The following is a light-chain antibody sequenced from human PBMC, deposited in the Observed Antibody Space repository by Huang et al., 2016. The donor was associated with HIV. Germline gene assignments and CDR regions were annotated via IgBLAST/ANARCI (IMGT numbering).Light chain of an antibody. CDR3: LQYSRWPPVT. V-gene: IGKV3D-15*01. Sequence: EMVMTQSPATLSASPGERATHSCRASQSVTTNLAWCQHKTGQCPMLLIYGASTRATGIPARFGCSVFGTEFALTISILQCEDFAFYYCLQYSRWPPVTFGQGTRLEI. CDR2: GAS. J-gene: IGKJ5*01. CDR1: QSVTTN.